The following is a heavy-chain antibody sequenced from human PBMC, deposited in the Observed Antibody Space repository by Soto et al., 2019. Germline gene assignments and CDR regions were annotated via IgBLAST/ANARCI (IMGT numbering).Heavy chain of an antibody. D-gene: IGHD3-22*01. CDR1: GFTFSSYW. Sequence: GGSLRLSCAASGFTFSSYWMSWVRQAPGKGLEWVANIKQDGSEKKYVDSVKGRFTISRDNAKNSLYLQMNSLRAEDTAVYYCARQIYDSDTGPNFQYYFDSWGHGTPVTVSS. CDR3: ARQIYDSDTGPNFQYYFDS. J-gene: IGHJ4*01. CDR2: IKQDGSEK. V-gene: IGHV3-7*01.